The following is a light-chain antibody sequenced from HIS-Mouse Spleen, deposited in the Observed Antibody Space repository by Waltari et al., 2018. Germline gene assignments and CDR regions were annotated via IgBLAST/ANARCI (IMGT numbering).Light chain of an antibody. Sequence: DIVLTQSPATLPLSPGARATLSCRASQSVSSYLAWYQQKPGQAPRLLIYDASNRATGIPARFSGSGSGTDFTLTISSLEPEDFAVYYCQQRSNWPLFGQGTKLEIK. CDR1: QSVSSY. CDR2: DAS. J-gene: IGKJ2*01. V-gene: IGKV3-11*01. CDR3: QQRSNWPL.